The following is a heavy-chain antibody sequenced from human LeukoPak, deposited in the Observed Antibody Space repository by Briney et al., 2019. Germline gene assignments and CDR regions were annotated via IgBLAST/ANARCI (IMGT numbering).Heavy chain of an antibody. D-gene: IGHD3-10*01. CDR2: IWYDGSNK. Sequence: GGSLRLSCAASGLTFSSYGMHWVRQAPGKGLEWVAVIWYDGSNKYYADSVKGRFTISRDNSKNTLYLQMNSLRAEDTAVYFCARAPGAYGSGSYQIDYWGQGTLVTVSS. CDR3: ARAPGAYGSGSYQIDY. J-gene: IGHJ4*02. CDR1: GLTFSSYG. V-gene: IGHV3-33*01.